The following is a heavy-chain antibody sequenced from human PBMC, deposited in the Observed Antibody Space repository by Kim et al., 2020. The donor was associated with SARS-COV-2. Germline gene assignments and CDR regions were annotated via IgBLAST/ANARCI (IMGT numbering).Heavy chain of an antibody. Sequence: SETLSLTCAVYGGSFSGYYWSWIRQPPGKGLEWIGEINHSGSTNYNPSLKSRVTISVDTSKNQFSLKLSSVTAADTAVYYCARGSRAPYYYYYYGMDVWGQGTTVTVSS. CDR2: INHSGST. V-gene: IGHV4-34*01. CDR1: GGSFSGYY. J-gene: IGHJ6*02. CDR3: ARGSRAPYYYYYYGMDV.